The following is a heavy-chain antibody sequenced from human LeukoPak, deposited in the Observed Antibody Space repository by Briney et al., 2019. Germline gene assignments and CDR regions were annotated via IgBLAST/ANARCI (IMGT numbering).Heavy chain of an antibody. CDR3: AKNRDSSDYPRDFVF. D-gene: IGHD3-22*01. CDR2: IRHDGSYQ. J-gene: IGHJ4*02. CDR1: GFTFSSHG. Sequence: GGSLRLSCAAFGFTFSSHGMHWVRQTPGKGLEWVAFIRHDGSYQQYVDSVKGRFTVSRDNSKDMVYLQMNSLRTEDTAVYYCAKNRDSSDYPRDFVFWGQGTLVTVSS. V-gene: IGHV3-30*02.